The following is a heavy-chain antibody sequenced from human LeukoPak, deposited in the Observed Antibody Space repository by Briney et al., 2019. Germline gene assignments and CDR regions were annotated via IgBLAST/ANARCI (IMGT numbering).Heavy chain of an antibody. CDR3: ARPSKTYYDFWSGYFDY. CDR2: ISFDGSNK. D-gene: IGHD3-3*01. CDR1: GFTFNSYA. J-gene: IGHJ4*02. Sequence: GRSLRLSCAASGFTFNSYAMHWVRQAPGKGLEWVAVISFDGSNKYYADSVKGRFTISRDNSKNTLYLQMNSLRAEDTAVYYCARPSKTYYDFWSGYFDYWGQGTLVTVPS. V-gene: IGHV3-30*01.